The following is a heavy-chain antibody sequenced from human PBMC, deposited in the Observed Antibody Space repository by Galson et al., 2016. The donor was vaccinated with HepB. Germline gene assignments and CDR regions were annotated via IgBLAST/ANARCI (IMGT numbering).Heavy chain of an antibody. CDR3: AADCGSTSCYAGIDY. D-gene: IGHD2-2*01. V-gene: IGHV1-69*02. CDR1: GGTFSTYS. Sequence: SVKVSCKASGGTFSTYSINWVRQAPGQGLEWMGRIIPILGMANYAQRFQGRITITADRFTTTAHMELSSLRSEDTAMYYCAADCGSTSCYAGIDYWGQGTLVTVSS. CDR2: IIPILGMA. J-gene: IGHJ4*02.